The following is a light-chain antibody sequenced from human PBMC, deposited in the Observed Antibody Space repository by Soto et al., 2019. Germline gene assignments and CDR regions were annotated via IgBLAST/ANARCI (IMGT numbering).Light chain of an antibody. Sequence: EIVLTQSPGTLSLSPGERVTLSCRASQSGSRSYLAWYQQKPGQAPRLLMYGVSSRATGIPDRFSVSGSGTDYTLTISRLEPEDFAVYYCQEFGGSLTFGGGTKVEIK. CDR1: QSGSRSY. J-gene: IGKJ4*01. V-gene: IGKV3-20*01. CDR2: GVS. CDR3: QEFGGSLT.